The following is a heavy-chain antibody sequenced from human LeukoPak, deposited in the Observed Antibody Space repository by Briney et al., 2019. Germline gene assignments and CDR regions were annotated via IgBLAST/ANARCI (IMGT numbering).Heavy chain of an antibody. D-gene: IGHD3-10*01. CDR2: IYHSGST. Sequence: SETLSLTCTVSGGSISSSTYYWGWIRQPPGKGLEWIGSIYHSGSTYYNPSLKSRVTISVDTSKSQFSLKLSSVTAADTAVYYCARDGGTYYYGSGSPLSGWFDPWGQGTLVTVSS. CDR3: ARDGGTYYYGSGSPLSGWFDP. CDR1: GGSISSSTYY. J-gene: IGHJ5*02. V-gene: IGHV4-39*07.